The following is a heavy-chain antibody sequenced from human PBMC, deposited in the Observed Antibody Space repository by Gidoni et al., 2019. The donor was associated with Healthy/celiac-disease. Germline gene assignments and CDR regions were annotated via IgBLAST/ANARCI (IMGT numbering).Heavy chain of an antibody. Sequence: QVQLVQSGAEVKKPGASVKVSCKASGYTFTSYGISWVRQAPGQGLGGMGWISAYNGNTNYAQKLHGRVTMTTDTSTSTAYMELRSLRSDDTAVYYCARESLPSSRYYYYYGMDVWGQGTTVTVSS. V-gene: IGHV1-18*01. CDR3: ARESLPSSRYYYYYGMDV. CDR2: ISAYNGNT. CDR1: GYTFTSYG. D-gene: IGHD2-2*01. J-gene: IGHJ6*02.